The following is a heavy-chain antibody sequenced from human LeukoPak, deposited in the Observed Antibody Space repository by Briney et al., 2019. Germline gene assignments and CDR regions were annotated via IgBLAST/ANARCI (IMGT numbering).Heavy chain of an antibody. D-gene: IGHD2-15*01. CDR1: GFTFDDYA. J-gene: IGHJ4*02. V-gene: IGHV3-43*02. Sequence: PGGSLRLSCAASGFTFDDYAMHWVRQAPGKGLEWVSLISGDGGDTYFADSVKGRFTISRDNSKNCLYLQMNSLRTEDTALYYCAKDSGIMILFEYWGQGTLVTVSS. CDR3: AKDSGIMILFEY. CDR2: ISGDGGDT.